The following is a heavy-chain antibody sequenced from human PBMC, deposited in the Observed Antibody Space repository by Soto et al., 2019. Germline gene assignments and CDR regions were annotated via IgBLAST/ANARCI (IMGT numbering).Heavy chain of an antibody. D-gene: IGHD2-15*01. J-gene: IGHJ5*02. CDR2: IYYSGST. CDR3: ARRTDSIAAENWFDP. Sequence: SETLSLTCPVSGGSISSYYLSWIRQPPGKGLEWIGYIYYSGSTNYNPSLKSRVTISVDTSKNQFSLKLSSVTAADTAVYYCARRTDSIAAENWFDPWGQGTLVTVSS. V-gene: IGHV4-59*08. CDR1: GGSISSYY.